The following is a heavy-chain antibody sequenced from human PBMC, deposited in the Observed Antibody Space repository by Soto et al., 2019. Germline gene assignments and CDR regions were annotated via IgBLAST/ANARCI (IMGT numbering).Heavy chain of an antibody. CDR1: GFTFSSYG. Sequence: GGSLRLSCAASGFTFSSYGMHWVRQAPGKGLEWVAVISYDESNKYYADSVKGRFTISRDNSKNTLYLQMNSLRAEDTAVYYCAKALIEKNAITMVRGVISLDYYYYGMDVWGQGTTVTVSS. D-gene: IGHD3-10*01. CDR2: ISYDESNK. V-gene: IGHV3-30*18. CDR3: AKALIEKNAITMVRGVISLDYYYYGMDV. J-gene: IGHJ6*02.